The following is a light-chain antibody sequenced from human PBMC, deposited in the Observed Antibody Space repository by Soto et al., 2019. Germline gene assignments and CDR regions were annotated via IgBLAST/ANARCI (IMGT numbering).Light chain of an antibody. CDR2: DNN. Sequence: QSVLTQPPSVSAAPGQKVTISCSGSSSNIGNNYVSWYQQLPGTAPKLLIYDNNKRPSGIPDRFSGSKSGTSATLGITGLKTGDEADYYCGTLDSSLSAVVFGGGTKLTVL. V-gene: IGLV1-51*01. CDR3: GTLDSSLSAVV. J-gene: IGLJ2*01. CDR1: SSNIGNNY.